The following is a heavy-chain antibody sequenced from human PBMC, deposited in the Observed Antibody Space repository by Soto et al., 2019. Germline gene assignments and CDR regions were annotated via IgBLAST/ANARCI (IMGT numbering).Heavy chain of an antibody. V-gene: IGHV4-59*01. CDR1: GGSISSCY. J-gene: IGHJ4*02. Sequence: PSETLSLTCTVSGGSISSCYWSWIRQPPGKGLEWIGYIYYSGSTNYNPSLKSRVTISVDTSKNQFSLKLSSVTAADTAVYYCARVYYDILTGLLFDYWGQGTLVTVSS. CDR3: ARVYYDILTGLLFDY. CDR2: IYYSGST. D-gene: IGHD3-9*01.